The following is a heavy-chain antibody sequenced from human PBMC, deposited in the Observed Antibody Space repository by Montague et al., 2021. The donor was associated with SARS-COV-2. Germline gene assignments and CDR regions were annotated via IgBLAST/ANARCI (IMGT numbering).Heavy chain of an antibody. V-gene: IGHV4-59*01. CDR2: IFHSGHT. CDR1: GASITTYY. J-gene: IGHJ4*02. CDR3: ARQPYLASAYYFDY. D-gene: IGHD3-10*01. Sequence: SETLSLTCSVSGASITTYYWSWIRQAPGKGLEWIAYIFHSGHTNYNPSLRSRVAISIDTPRDQFSLSLTSITAADTAVYYRARQPYLASAYYFDYWGLGTLVTVSS.